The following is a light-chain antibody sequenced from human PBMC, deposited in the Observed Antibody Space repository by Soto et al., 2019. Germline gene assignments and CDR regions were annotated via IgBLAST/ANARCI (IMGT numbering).Light chain of an antibody. V-gene: IGKV3-20*01. J-gene: IGKJ1*01. Sequence: EIVLTRSPATLTLSPGERATLSCRASQSVSSYLAWYQQKPGQAPRLLIYGASNRATGIPDRFSGSGSGTDFTLTISRPEPEDFAVYYCQQYGSSGTFGQGTKVDNK. CDR3: QQYGSSGT. CDR2: GAS. CDR1: QSVSSY.